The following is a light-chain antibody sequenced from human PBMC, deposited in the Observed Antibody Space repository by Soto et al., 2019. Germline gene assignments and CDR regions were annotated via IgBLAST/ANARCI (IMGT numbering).Light chain of an antibody. CDR1: SSDVGGYDH. CDR2: EVS. V-gene: IGLV2-14*01. J-gene: IGLJ2*01. CDR3: SSYTSSSTLGV. Sequence: QSALTQPASVSGSPGQSITISCTGTSSDVGGYDHVSWYQHHPGKAPKVMIYEVSYRPSGVSNRFSGSKSGNTASLTISGLRDEDEADYYCSSYTSSSTLGVFGGGTKLTVL.